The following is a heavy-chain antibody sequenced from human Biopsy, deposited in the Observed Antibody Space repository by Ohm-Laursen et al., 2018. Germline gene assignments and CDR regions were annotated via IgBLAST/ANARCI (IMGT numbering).Heavy chain of an antibody. V-gene: IGHV3-33*01. J-gene: IGHJ6*02. D-gene: IGHD6-25*01. CDR3: ARDGAAGYGLDV. CDR1: GFTFSSYG. CDR2: IWYDGSRQ. Sequence: SLRLSCAASGFTFSSYGMHWVRQAPGKGLEWVAVIWYDGSRQYYADSVKGRFTISRDNSKNTLYLQMNSLRAEDTAVYYCARDGAAGYGLDVRGQGTTVIVYS.